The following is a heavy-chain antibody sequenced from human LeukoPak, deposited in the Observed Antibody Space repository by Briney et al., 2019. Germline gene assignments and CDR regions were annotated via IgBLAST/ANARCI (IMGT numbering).Heavy chain of an antibody. CDR3: ARDTDEYFQH. CDR1: GGSISSYY. V-gene: IGHV4-59*01. Sequence: SETLSLTCTVSGGSISSYYWSWIRQPPGKGLEWIGYIYYSGSTNYNPSLKSRVTISVDTSKNQFPLKLSSVTAADTAVYYCARDTDEYFQHWGQGTLVTVSS. CDR2: IYYSGST. D-gene: IGHD2-8*02. J-gene: IGHJ1*01.